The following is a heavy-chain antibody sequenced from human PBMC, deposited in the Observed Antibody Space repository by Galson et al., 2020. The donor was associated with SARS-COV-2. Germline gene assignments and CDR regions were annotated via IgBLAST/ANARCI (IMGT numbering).Heavy chain of an antibody. D-gene: IGHD3-3*01. J-gene: IGHJ4*02. CDR2: IYYSGST. V-gene: IGHV4-31*03. CDR3: ARAARITIFGVVSNFDY. Sequence: SETLSLTCTVSGCSISSGGYYWSWIRQHPGKGLEWIGYIYYSGSTYYNPSLKSRVTISVDTSKNQFSLKLSSVTAADTAVYYCARAARITIFGVVSNFDYWGQGTLVTVSS. CDR1: GCSISSGGYY.